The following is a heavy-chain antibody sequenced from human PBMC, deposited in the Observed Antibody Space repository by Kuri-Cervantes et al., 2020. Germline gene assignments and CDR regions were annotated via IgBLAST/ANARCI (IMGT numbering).Heavy chain of an antibody. CDR1: GGSISSYY. CDR3: ARARYYYDSSGYYYYYGMDV. Sequence: SETLSLTCTVSGGSISSYYWSWIRQPAGKGLEWIGRIYTSGSTNYNPSLKSRVTMSVDTSKNQFSLKLSSVTAADTAVYYCARARYYYDSSGYYYYYGMDVWGQGTTVTVSS. CDR2: IYTSGST. D-gene: IGHD3-22*01. V-gene: IGHV4-4*07. J-gene: IGHJ6*02.